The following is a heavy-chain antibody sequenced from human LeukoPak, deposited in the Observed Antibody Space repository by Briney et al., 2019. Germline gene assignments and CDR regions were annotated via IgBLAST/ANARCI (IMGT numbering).Heavy chain of an antibody. D-gene: IGHD3-9*01. V-gene: IGHV4-59*01. CDR3: ASLHVRHLTLEV. CDR2: MYYTGNS. CDR1: GVPIGLYY. J-gene: IGHJ6*02. Sequence: SETLSLTCTFSGVPIGLYYWTWIRQSPGKGLEWIGYMYYTGNSNYNSTLKSRVTMSVDASKKQFSLNLSAVTAADTAVYYCASLHVRHLTLEVWGRGTMVTVS.